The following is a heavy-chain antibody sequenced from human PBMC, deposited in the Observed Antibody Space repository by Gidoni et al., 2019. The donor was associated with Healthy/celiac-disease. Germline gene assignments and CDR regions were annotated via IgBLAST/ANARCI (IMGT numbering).Heavy chain of an antibody. D-gene: IGHD4-17*01. V-gene: IGHV3-23*01. CDR1: GFPFSSYA. CDR3: AKGGKNYGDYRY. CDR2: ISGSGGST. J-gene: IGHJ4*02. Sequence: EVQLLESGGGLVQPGGSLRLSCAASGFPFSSYAMSWVRQAPGKGLEWVSAISGSGGSTYYADSVKGRFTISRDNSKNTLYLQMNSLRAEDTAVYYCAKGGKNYGDYRYWGQGTLVTVSS.